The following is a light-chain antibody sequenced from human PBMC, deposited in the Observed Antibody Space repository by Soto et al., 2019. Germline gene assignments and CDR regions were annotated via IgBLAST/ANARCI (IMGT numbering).Light chain of an antibody. CDR2: GPS. CDR1: QTVSSN. Sequence: EMVMTQSQATLSVSPGESATLSCRASQTVSSNLAWYQQKPGQAPRLLIYGPSTRATGIPARFSGSGSGTELTLTISSLQSEDFEVYYCQQHNNWHHTFGLGTKLEIK. J-gene: IGKJ2*01. V-gene: IGKV3-15*01. CDR3: QQHNNWHHT.